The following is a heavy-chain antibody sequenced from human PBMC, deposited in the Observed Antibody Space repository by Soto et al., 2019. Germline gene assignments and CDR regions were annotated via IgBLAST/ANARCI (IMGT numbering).Heavy chain of an antibody. D-gene: IGHD4-17*01. CDR1: GGSISSNNW. CDR2: IYHSGST. J-gene: IGHJ3*01. Sequence: QVQLQESGPGLVKPSGTLSLTCAVSGGSISSNNWWSWVRQPPGKGLEWMGKIYHSGSTNYNPSLKSRVTLSVDKSKNEFSLKLGSVTAADTAMYYCARAGDYPLTGAFDVWGQGTMVTVSS. V-gene: IGHV4-4*02. CDR3: ARAGDYPLTGAFDV.